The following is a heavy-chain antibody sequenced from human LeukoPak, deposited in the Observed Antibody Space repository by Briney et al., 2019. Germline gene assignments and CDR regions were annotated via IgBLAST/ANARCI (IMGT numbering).Heavy chain of an antibody. J-gene: IGHJ4*02. CDR2: IYYIGST. V-gene: IGHV4-59*01. D-gene: IGHD6-19*01. Sequence: SKTLSLTCTVSGGSISSYYWTWIRQPPGKGLEWIGYIYYIGSTNYNPSLKSRVTISLDTSKNQFSLKVSSVTAADTAVYYCARVGSSGWYFDCWGQGTLVTVSS. CDR3: ARVGSSGWYFDC. CDR1: GGSISSYY.